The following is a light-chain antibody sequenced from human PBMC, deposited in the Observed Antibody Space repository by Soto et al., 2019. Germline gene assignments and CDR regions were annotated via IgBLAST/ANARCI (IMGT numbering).Light chain of an antibody. CDR2: DAS. CDR3: QHRSDWPQT. CDR1: QSVANY. V-gene: IGKV3-11*01. Sequence: EIVLTQSPATLSLSPGERATLSCRASQSVANYLAWYQQKPGQAPRLLISDASNRATGIPARFSGSGSGTDFNLTISSLEPEDVAVYYCQHRSDWPQTFGQGTKLEIK. J-gene: IGKJ2*01.